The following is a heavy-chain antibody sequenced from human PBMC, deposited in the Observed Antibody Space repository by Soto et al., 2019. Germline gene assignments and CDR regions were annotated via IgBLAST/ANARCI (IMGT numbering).Heavy chain of an antibody. CDR1: GFTFSSYG. CDR3: AKESVHNEGMDV. D-gene: IGHD1-1*01. CDR2: ISYDGSNK. J-gene: IGHJ6*02. V-gene: IGHV3-30*18. Sequence: PGGSLRLSCAASGFTFSSYGMHWVRQAPGKGLEWVAVISYDGSNKYYADSVKGRFTISRDNSKNTLYLQMNSLRAEDTAVYYCAKESVHNEGMDVWGQGTTVTAP.